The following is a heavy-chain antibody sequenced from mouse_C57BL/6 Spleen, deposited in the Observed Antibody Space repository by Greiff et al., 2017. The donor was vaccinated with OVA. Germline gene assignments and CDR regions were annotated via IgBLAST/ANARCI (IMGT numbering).Heavy chain of an antibody. J-gene: IGHJ4*01. CDR1: GYTFTSYW. CDR3: ARWLLHYAMDY. V-gene: IGHV1-53*01. Sequence: QVQLQQPGTELVKPGASVKLSCKASGYTFTSYWMHWVKQRPGQGLEWIGIINPSNGGNNYNEKFKSKATLTVDKSSSTAYMQLSSLTSEDSAVYYCARWLLHYAMDYWGQGTSVTVSS. D-gene: IGHD2-3*01. CDR2: INPSNGGN.